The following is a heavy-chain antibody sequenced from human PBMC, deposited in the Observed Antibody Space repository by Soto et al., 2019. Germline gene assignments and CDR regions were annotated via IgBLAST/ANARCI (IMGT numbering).Heavy chain of an antibody. Sequence: HPGGSLRLSCAASGFTFSNAWMNWVRQAPGKGLEWVSHINSASSITHYADSVKGRFTMSRDNAKNSLFLQMNSLRAEDTAVYYCARDMDDSSGNYYESFDHWGQGTLVTVSS. D-gene: IGHD3-22*01. CDR2: INSASSIT. CDR3: ARDMDDSSGNYYESFDH. J-gene: IGHJ4*02. CDR1: GFTFSNAW. V-gene: IGHV3-48*01.